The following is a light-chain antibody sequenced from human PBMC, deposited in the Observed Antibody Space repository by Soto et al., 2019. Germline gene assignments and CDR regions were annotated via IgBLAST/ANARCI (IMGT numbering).Light chain of an antibody. V-gene: IGKV4-1*01. Sequence: DIVMTQSPDSLAVSLCERATINCKSSQRVLYSSNNKNYLAWYQQKPGQPPKLLISWASTRESGVPDRFSGSGSGTDFTLTISSLQAEDVAVYYCQQYYGSPPRTCGQGTKVEIK. CDR2: WAS. CDR3: QQYYGSPPRT. CDR1: QRVLYSSNNKNY. J-gene: IGKJ1*01.